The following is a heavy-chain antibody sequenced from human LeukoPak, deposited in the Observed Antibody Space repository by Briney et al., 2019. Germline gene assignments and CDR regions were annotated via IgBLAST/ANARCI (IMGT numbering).Heavy chain of an antibody. Sequence: GASVKVSCKASGGTFSSYAISWVRQAPGQGLEWMGRIIPILGIANYAQKLQGRVTMTTDTSTSTAYMELRSLRSDDTAVYYCARDAIAFDYWGQGTLVTVSS. D-gene: IGHD2-21*01. CDR1: GGTFSSYA. J-gene: IGHJ4*02. CDR2: IIPILGIA. CDR3: ARDAIAFDY. V-gene: IGHV1-69*04.